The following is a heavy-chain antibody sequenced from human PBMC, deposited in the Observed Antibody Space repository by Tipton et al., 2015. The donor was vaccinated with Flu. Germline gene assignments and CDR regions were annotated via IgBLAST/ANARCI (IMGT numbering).Heavy chain of an antibody. Sequence: TLSLTCNVSGDSISTGSHYWNWIRQPAGKGLEWIGRIYTSGSTTYNPSLKSRVTISIDTSKNQFSLKLSSVAASDTAVYYWARDYCSGGICYPDYWGQGTLVAVSS. CDR2: IYTSGST. CDR1: GDSISTGSHY. J-gene: IGHJ4*02. CDR3: ARDYCSGGICYPDY. D-gene: IGHD2-15*01. V-gene: IGHV4-61*02.